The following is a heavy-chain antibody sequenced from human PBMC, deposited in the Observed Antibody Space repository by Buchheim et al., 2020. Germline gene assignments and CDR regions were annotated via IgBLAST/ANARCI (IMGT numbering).Heavy chain of an antibody. V-gene: IGHV3-33*08. D-gene: IGHD1-26*01. CDR3: ARDGVEWELPPFDY. CDR2: IWYDGSNK. CDR1: GFTFSSYA. J-gene: IGHJ4*02. Sequence: VQLLESGGGLVQPGGSLRLSCAASGFTFSSYAMSWVRQAPGKGLEWVAVIWYDGSNKYYADSVKGRFTISRDNSKNTLYLQMNSLRAEDTAVYYCARDGVEWELPPFDYWGQGTL.